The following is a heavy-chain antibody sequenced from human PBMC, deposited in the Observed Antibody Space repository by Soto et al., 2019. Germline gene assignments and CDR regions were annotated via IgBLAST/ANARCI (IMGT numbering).Heavy chain of an antibody. D-gene: IGHD6-13*01. CDR1: GYTFTGYY. J-gene: IGHJ3*02. V-gene: IGHV1-2*04. CDR3: ARGPGGAAAGNDAFDT. Sequence: ASVKVSCKASGYTFTGYYMHWVRQAPGQGLEWMGWINPNSGGTNYAQKFQGWVTMTRDTSISTAYMELSRLRSDDTAVYYCARGPGGAAAGNDAFDTWGQGTMVTVSS. CDR2: INPNSGGT.